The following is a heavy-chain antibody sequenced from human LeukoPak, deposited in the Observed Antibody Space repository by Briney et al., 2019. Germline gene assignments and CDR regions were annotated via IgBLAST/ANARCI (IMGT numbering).Heavy chain of an antibody. D-gene: IGHD3-22*01. V-gene: IGHV3-30-3*01. CDR2: ISYDGSNK. CDR1: GFTFSSYA. Sequence: GGSLRLSCAASGFTFSSYAMHWVRQAPGKGLEWVAVISYDGSNKYYADSVKGRFTISRDNAKNSLYLQMNSLRAEDTAVYYCASYDSSGFYQRNFDYWGQGTLVTVSS. CDR3: ASYDSSGFYQRNFDY. J-gene: IGHJ4*02.